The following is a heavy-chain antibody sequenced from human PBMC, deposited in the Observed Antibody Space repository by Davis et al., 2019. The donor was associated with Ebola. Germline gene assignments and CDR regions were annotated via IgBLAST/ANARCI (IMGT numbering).Heavy chain of an antibody. CDR1: GGSISSSTW. D-gene: IGHD6-13*01. Sequence: SETLSLTCAVSGGSISSSTWWSWVRPSPGKGLEWIGEIYPSGSTNYNPSLKSRVTISVDRSKNQFSLKLNSVTAADTAVYYCARPLATSGRAYDAFDIWGQGTMVTVSS. V-gene: IGHV4-4*02. CDR3: ARPLATSGRAYDAFDI. J-gene: IGHJ3*02. CDR2: IYPSGST.